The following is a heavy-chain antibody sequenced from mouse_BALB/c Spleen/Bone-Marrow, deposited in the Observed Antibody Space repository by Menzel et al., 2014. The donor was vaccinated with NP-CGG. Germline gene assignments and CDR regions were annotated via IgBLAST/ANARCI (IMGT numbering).Heavy chain of an antibody. CDR3: TRVITAVLATGAMDY. D-gene: IGHD1-1*01. CDR1: GYTFTSYW. CDR2: LYPGNSDT. Sequence: VQLQQSGTVLARPGASVKMSCKASGYTFTSYWMHWVKQRPGQGLEWIGALYPGNSDTSYNQKFKGKAKLTAVTSTSTAYMELSSLTNEDSAVYYCTRVITAVLATGAMDYWGQGSSVTVSS. J-gene: IGHJ4*01. V-gene: IGHV1-5*01.